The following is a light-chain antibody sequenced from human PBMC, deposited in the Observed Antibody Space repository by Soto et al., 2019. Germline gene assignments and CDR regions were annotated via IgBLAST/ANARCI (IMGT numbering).Light chain of an antibody. J-gene: IGKJ1*01. CDR3: QQYNSYPRT. Sequence: DIQMTQSPSTLSASVGERVTLTCRASQSVSSWLAWYQQKPGKAPKFLIYDASSLESGVPSRFSGSGSGTEFSLTISSLQPDDFATYYCQQYNSYPRTFGQGTQVEIK. V-gene: IGKV1-5*01. CDR2: DAS. CDR1: QSVSSW.